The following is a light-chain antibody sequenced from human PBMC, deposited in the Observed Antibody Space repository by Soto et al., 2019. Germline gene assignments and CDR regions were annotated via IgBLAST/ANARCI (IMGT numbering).Light chain of an antibody. J-gene: IGLJ2*01. CDR3: SSYSGSDNFVV. CDR1: SSDVGGYNF. Sequence: QSALTQPPSASGSPGESVTISCSGTSSDVGGYNFVSWYQQLPGKVPKLMIYEVFKRPSGVPDRFSGSKSGNAASLTVSGLQAEDEADYYCSSYSGSDNFVVFGGGTKLTVL. V-gene: IGLV2-8*01. CDR2: EVF.